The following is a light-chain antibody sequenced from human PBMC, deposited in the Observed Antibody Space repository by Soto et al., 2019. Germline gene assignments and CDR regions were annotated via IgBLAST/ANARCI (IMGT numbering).Light chain of an antibody. J-gene: IGLJ2*01. Sequence: QSVLIQPPSASGTPGQMVTISCSGSNSNIGSNSVNWYQQFPGTAPKLVIYTDNQRPSGAPDRFSGSKSGTSASLAISGLQSEDEADYYCAAWDYSLNGPVFGGGTKLTVL. V-gene: IGLV1-44*01. CDR1: NSNIGSNS. CDR3: AAWDYSLNGPV. CDR2: TDN.